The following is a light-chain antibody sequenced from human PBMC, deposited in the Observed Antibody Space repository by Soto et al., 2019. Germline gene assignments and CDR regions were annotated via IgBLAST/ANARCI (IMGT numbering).Light chain of an antibody. CDR1: QSVSSSY. CDR3: QQYGRSPFT. Sequence: EIVLTQSPGTLSLSPGERATLSCRASQSVSSSYLAWYQKKPGQAPRLPIYVASSRAAGIPDSFSGSGSGTDFTLTISRLEPEDFAVYYCQQYGRSPFTFGPGTKVDIK. J-gene: IGKJ3*01. CDR2: VAS. V-gene: IGKV3-20*01.